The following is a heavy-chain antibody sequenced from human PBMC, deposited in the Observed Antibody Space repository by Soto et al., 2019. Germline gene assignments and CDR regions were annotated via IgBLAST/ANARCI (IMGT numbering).Heavy chain of an antibody. CDR1: GESIATGAFY. Sequence: SETLSLTCTVSGESIATGAFYWSWIRLQSGKGPEWIGSIFYAGDAYYNPSLKSRVEISLDGSQNQFSLNLRSVTAADTAVYYCAREGDYRTWFEPWGPGTLVTVSS. D-gene: IGHD4-17*01. CDR2: IFYAGDA. J-gene: IGHJ5*02. V-gene: IGHV4-31*03. CDR3: AREGDYRTWFEP.